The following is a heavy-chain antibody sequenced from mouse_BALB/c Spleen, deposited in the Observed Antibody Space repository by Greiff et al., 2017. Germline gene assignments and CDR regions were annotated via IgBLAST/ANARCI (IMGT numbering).Heavy chain of an antibody. D-gene: IGHD3-2*01. CDR2: INPSSGYT. J-gene: IGHJ4*01. CDR3: ARSRDSSGHHYAMDY. V-gene: IGHV1-4*02. CDR1: GYTFTSYT. Sequence: QVQLQQSAAELARPGASVKMSCKASGYTFTSYTMHWVKQRPGQGLEWIGYINPSSGYTEYNQKFKDKTTLTADKSSSTAYMQLSSLTSEDSAVYYCARSRDSSGHHYAMDYWGQGTSVTVSS.